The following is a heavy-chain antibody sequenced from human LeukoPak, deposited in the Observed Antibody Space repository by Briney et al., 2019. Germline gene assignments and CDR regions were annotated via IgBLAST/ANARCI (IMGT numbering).Heavy chain of an antibody. CDR3: ARDRGYSGSYWVYYYYGMDV. V-gene: IGHV6-1*01. Sequence: SQTLSLTCAISGDSVSSNSAAWNWIRQSPSRGLEWLGRTYYRSKWYNDYAVSVKSRITINPDTPKNQFSLQLNSVTPEDTAVYYCARDRGYSGSYWVYYYYGMDVWGQGTTVTVSS. CDR1: GDSVSSNSAA. D-gene: IGHD1-26*01. J-gene: IGHJ6*02. CDR2: TYYRSKWYN.